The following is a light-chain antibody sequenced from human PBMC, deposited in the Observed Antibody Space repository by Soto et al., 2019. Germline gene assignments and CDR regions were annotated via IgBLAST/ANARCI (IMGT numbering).Light chain of an antibody. CDR2: NVY. CDR1: SSDVGGYNF. Sequence: QSALTQPASVSGSPGQSITISCTGTSSDVGGYNFVSWYQQHPGKAPKLMLYNVYDRPSGISHRFSGSRSGNTASLTISGLQAEDEAHYYCNSYTSSSTLVFGGGTKVT. J-gene: IGLJ2*01. CDR3: NSYTSSSTLV. V-gene: IGLV2-14*03.